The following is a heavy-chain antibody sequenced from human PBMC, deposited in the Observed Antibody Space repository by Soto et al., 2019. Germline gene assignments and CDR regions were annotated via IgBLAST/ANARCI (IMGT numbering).Heavy chain of an antibody. CDR1: GGSFSGYY. Sequence: PSGTLSLTCAVYGGSFSGYYWSWIRQPPGKGLEWIGEINHSGSTNYNPSLKSRVTISVDTSKNQFSLKLSSVTAADTAVYYCARVRYYGSGISNYSSSGMDVWGQGTTVTVSS. CDR3: ARVRYYGSGISNYSSSGMDV. D-gene: IGHD3-10*01. J-gene: IGHJ6*02. CDR2: INHSGST. V-gene: IGHV4-34*01.